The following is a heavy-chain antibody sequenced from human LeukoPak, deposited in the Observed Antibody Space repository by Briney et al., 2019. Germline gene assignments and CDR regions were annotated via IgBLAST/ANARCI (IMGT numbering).Heavy chain of an antibody. J-gene: IGHJ6*02. CDR1: GFTFSNFW. D-gene: IGHD3-16*01. Sequence: PGGSLRLFCTASGFTFSNFWMGWVRQAPGKGLEWVASINHNGNVTYYVDSVKGRFTISRDNAKNSLYLQMSNLRAEDTAVYFCARGGGLDVWGQGATVTVSS. CDR3: ARGGGLDV. V-gene: IGHV3-7*03. CDR2: INHNGNVT.